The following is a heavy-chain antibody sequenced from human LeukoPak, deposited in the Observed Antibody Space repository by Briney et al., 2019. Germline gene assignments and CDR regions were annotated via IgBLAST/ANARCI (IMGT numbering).Heavy chain of an antibody. V-gene: IGHV1-8*01. CDR2: MKPNSSNT. J-gene: IGHJ4*02. CDR3: ARGLFPAYYDRSELTDY. Sequence: GASVKVSCKASGYTFTSYDINWVRQATGQGLEWMGLMKPNSSNTSYAQKFQGRVTMTRNTFISTAYMELGRLGSEDTAVYFCARGLFPAYYDRSELTDYWGQGTLVTVSS. D-gene: IGHD3-22*01. CDR1: GYTFTSYD.